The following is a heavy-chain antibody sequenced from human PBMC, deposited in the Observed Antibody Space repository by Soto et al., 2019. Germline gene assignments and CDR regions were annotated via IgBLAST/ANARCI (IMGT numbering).Heavy chain of an antibody. CDR2: IINIFGTA. CDR1: GGTFSNHV. CDR3: ARGPYEFWSGYYRPDFHSGMDV. Sequence: QVQLVQSGAAVKKPGSSVKVSCKASGGTFSNHVISWVRQAPGQGLEWMGGIINIFGTANYAQKFQGRVTITADESTSXAHMELSSLRSEDTAVYYCARGPYEFWSGYYRPDFHSGMDVWGQGTTVTVSS. V-gene: IGHV1-69*12. D-gene: IGHD3-3*01. J-gene: IGHJ6*02.